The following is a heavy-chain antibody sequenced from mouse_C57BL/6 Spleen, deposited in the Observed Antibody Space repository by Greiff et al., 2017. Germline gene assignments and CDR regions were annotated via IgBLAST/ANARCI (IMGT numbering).Heavy chain of an antibody. CDR1: YTFTDYYM. D-gene: IGHD2-4*01. J-gene: IGHJ3*01. CDR2: YPGSGNTY. CDR3: KYDYDRFAY. V-gene: IGHV1-83*01. Sequence: VQLKESGPELVKPGASVKMSCKASGYTFTDYYMHWVKQKPGKGLEWIGEIYPGSGNTYYNEKFKGKATLTADTSSSTAYMQLSSLTSEDSAVYFCAKYDYDRFAYWGQGTLVTVSA.